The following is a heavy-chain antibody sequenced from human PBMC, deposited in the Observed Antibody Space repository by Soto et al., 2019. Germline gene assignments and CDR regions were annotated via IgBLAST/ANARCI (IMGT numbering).Heavy chain of an antibody. V-gene: IGHV3-49*04. CDR1: GFTFGDYA. CDR2: IRSKAYGGTT. CDR3: TRATVVTEYFDY. D-gene: IGHD4-17*01. Sequence: GGSLRLSCTASGFTFGDYAMSWVRQAPGKGLERVGFIRSKAYGGTTEYAASVKGRFTISRDDSKSIAYLQMNSLKTEDTAVYYCTRATVVTEYFDYWGQGTLVTVSS. J-gene: IGHJ4*02.